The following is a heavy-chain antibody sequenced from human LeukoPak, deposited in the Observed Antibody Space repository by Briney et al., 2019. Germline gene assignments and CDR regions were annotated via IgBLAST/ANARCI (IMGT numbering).Heavy chain of an antibody. D-gene: IGHD3-10*01. V-gene: IGHV4-59*01. CDR1: GGSISSYY. J-gene: IGHJ4*02. Sequence: ASETLSLTCTVSGGSISSYYWSWIRQPPGKGVGRIGYIYHGGSTNYNPSLKSRVTISVDTSKNRFSLKLSSVTAADTAVYYCARSDYYGSGSYPLFDYWGQGTLVTVSS. CDR3: ARSDYYGSGSYPLFDY. CDR2: IYHGGST.